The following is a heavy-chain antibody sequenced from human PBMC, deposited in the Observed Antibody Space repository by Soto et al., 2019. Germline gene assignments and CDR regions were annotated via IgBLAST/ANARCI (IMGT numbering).Heavy chain of an antibody. CDR1: GGSVSSGGRY. D-gene: IGHD6-13*01. CDR2: IYNSGTT. Sequence: QVQLQESGPGLVKPSETLSLTCTVSGGSVSSGGRYWSWIRQPPGKGLEWIGYIYNSGTTDYNASLKSRVTISIDTSKNQFSLKLSSVTAADTAVYYCASGSSASAYIDYWGQGTLVTVSS. J-gene: IGHJ4*02. V-gene: IGHV4-61*08. CDR3: ASGSSASAYIDY.